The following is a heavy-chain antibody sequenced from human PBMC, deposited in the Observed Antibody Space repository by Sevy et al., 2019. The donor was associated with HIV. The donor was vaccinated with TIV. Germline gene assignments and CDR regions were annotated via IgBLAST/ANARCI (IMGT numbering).Heavy chain of an antibody. Sequence: ASVKVSCKASGYTFTSYGISWVRQAPGQGLEWMGWISAYNGNTNYAQKLQGRVTMTTDTSTSTAYMELRSLRSDDTAVYYCARDNPRYPGSSQRYYYYGMDVWGQGTTVTVSS. J-gene: IGHJ6*02. D-gene: IGHD6-13*01. CDR3: ARDNPRYPGSSQRYYYYGMDV. CDR1: GYTFTSYG. CDR2: ISAYNGNT. V-gene: IGHV1-18*01.